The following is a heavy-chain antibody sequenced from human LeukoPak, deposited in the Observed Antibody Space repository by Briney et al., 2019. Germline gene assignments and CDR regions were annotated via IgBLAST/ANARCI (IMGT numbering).Heavy chain of an antibody. CDR2: IYYSGST. CDR1: GXSFSSGTDY. J-gene: IGHJ3*02. CDR3: ARDSGYYDSSGYYPLGAFGI. Sequence: PSETLSLTWTVSGXSFSSGTDYWSWIRQPPGKGLEWIGYIYYSGSTNYNPSLKSRVTISVDTSKNQFSLKLSSVTAADTAVYYCARDSGYYDSSGYYPLGAFGIWGQGTMVTVSS. V-gene: IGHV4-61*01. D-gene: IGHD3-22*01.